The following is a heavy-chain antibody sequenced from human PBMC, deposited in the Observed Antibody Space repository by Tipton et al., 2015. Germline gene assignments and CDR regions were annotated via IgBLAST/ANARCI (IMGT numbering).Heavy chain of an antibody. Sequence: GLVKPSQTLSLTCAISGDSVSRNNAAWNWIRPSPSRGLEWLGRPYYRSKWYRVYAPSVRSRITINPDTSKNQFSLQLNSVTPDDTAVYYCARGPAPLDYWGQGIQGTVSS. CDR3: ARGPAPLDY. CDR2: PYYRSKWYR. CDR1: GDSVSRNNAA. D-gene: IGHD2-2*01. J-gene: IGHJ4*02. V-gene: IGHV6-1*01.